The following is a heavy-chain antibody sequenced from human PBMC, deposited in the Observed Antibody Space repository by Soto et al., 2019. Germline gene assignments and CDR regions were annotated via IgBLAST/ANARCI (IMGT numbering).Heavy chain of an antibody. J-gene: IGHJ6*03. CDR1: GFTFSSYG. V-gene: IGHV3-30*18. CDR3: AKIAYSSGWTYYYYYYMDV. Sequence: GGSLRLSCAASGFTFSSYGMHWVRQAPGKGLEWVAVISYDGSNKYYADSVKGRFTISRDNSKNTLYLQMNSLRAEDTAVYYCAKIAYSSGWTYYYYYYMDVWGKGTTVTVSS. D-gene: IGHD6-19*01. CDR2: ISYDGSNK.